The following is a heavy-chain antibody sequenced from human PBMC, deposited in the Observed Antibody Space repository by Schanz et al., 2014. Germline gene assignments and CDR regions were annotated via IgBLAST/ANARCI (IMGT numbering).Heavy chain of an antibody. CDR2: ISGTGTKT. Sequence: DVQLVESGGGLAQPGGSLRLSCVASGFMFTKYAMNWVRQAPGKGLEWVSGISGTGTKTYYADSVKSRFTISRDNSKNTVFLQMSSLTADDTALYYCAKDICGAVAAPVYDSWGQGTLVTVSS. D-gene: IGHD2-15*01. V-gene: IGHV3-23*04. CDR1: GFMFTKYA. J-gene: IGHJ4*02. CDR3: AKDICGAVAAPVYDS.